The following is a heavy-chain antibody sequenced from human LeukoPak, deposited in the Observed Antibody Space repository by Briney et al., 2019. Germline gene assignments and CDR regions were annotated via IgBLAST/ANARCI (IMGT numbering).Heavy chain of an antibody. CDR3: ARDLGIAAAGTSTRRADAFDI. D-gene: IGHD6-13*01. J-gene: IGHJ3*02. V-gene: IGHV4-61*02. CDR1: GGSISSGSYY. CDR2: IYTSGST. Sequence: SETLSLTCTVSGGSISSGSYYWSWIRQPAGKGLEWIGRIYTSGSTNDNPSLKSRVTISVDTSKNQFSLKLSSVTAADTAVYYCARDLGIAAAGTSTRRADAFDIWGQGTMVTVSS.